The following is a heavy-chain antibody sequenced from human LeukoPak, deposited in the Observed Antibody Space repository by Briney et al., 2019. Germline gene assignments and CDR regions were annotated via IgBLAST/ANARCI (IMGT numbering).Heavy chain of an antibody. CDR3: ARVFIGTPAMRQYYFDY. V-gene: IGHV4-61*02. CDR2: IYTSGST. CDR1: GGSISSGSYY. D-gene: IGHD5-18*01. J-gene: IGHJ4*02. Sequence: SQTLSLTCTVSGGSISSGSYYWSWIRQPAGKGLEWIGRIYTSGSTNYNPSLKSRVTISVDTSENQFSLKLSSVTAADTAVYYCARVFIGTPAMRQYYFDYWGQGTLVTVSS.